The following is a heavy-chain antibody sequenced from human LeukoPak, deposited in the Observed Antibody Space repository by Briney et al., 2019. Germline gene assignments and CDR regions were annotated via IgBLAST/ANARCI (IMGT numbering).Heavy chain of an antibody. V-gene: IGHV1-69*05. D-gene: IGHD4-17*01. CDR3: ASLSDYGDYFDY. CDR2: IIPIFGTA. Sequence: SVKVSCKASGGTFSSYAISWVRQAPGQGLEWMGGIIPIFGTASYAQKFQGRVTMTRDTSTSTVYMELSSLRSEDTAVYYCASLSDYGDYFDYWGQGTLVTVSS. J-gene: IGHJ4*02. CDR1: GGTFSSYA.